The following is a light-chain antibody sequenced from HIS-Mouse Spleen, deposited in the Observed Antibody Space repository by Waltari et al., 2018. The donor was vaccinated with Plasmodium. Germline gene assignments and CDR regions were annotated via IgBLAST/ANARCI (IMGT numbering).Light chain of an antibody. CDR3: KQYYSYLLT. V-gene: IGKV1-9*01. J-gene: IGKJ4*01. CDR2: AAS. Sequence: DIQLTQSPSFLSASVGDRVTITCRASQCISSYLAWYQQNPGKAPKLRIYAASTLQSGVQSRCSGSGSGTEFTLTIRCLQSEDVATYDCKQYYSYLLTFGGGTKVEIK. CDR1: QCISSY.